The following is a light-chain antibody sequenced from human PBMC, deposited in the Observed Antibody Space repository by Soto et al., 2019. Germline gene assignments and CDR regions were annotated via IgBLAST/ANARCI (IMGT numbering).Light chain of an antibody. Sequence: DIQMTQSPSTLSASVGDTVTITCRASQTISGWLAWYQQRPGKAPNLLIFDASTLESGVPSRFSGSGSGTTLTLTLRSLQSDDVATYYCLQYNGYYRTFGQGTKVEIK. V-gene: IGKV1-5*01. J-gene: IGKJ1*01. CDR1: QTISGW. CDR3: LQYNGYYRT. CDR2: DAS.